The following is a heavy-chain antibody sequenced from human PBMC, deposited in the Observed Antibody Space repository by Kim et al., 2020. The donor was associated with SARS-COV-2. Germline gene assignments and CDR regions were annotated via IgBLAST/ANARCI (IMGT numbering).Heavy chain of an antibody. D-gene: IGHD6-13*01. CDR3: ARGPGYVDF. Sequence: GGSLRLSCAASGFTFSSFFMQWVRQAPGKGLEYVSAISANGGSTYYADSVKGRFTISRDNSRNTLYLQMGSLRAEDMAVYYCARGPGYVDFWGQGALVTVSS. CDR2: ISANGGST. J-gene: IGHJ4*02. CDR1: GFTFSSFF. V-gene: IGHV3-64*02.